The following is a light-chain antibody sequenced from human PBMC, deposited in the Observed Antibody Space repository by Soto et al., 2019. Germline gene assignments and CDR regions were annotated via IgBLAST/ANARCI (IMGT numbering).Light chain of an antibody. J-gene: IGKJ1*01. Sequence: EIVMTQSPATLSVSPGERATLSCRASQSVSSNLAWYQQKPGQAPRLLIYGASTRATGIPARFSGSGSGTEFTLPISSPQSEDFALYYCQQYNNWPPWTFGQGTKVEIK. CDR2: GAS. CDR3: QQYNNWPPWT. V-gene: IGKV3-15*01. CDR1: QSVSSN.